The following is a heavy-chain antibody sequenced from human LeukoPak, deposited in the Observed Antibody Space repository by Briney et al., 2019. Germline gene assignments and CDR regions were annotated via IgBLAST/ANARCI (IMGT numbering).Heavy chain of an antibody. CDR2: MSGDTLST. D-gene: IGHD1-1*01. Sequence: GGSLRLSCVASGFTFRDYAMSWVRQAPGKGLEWVSTMSGDTLSTWYADSVKGRFTITRDNSKNTVYLQMNSLTSDDTGLYYCAKKWPTLGGTTVAFESWGQGTLVTVSS. J-gene: IGHJ4*02. V-gene: IGHV3-23*01. CDR1: GFTFRDYA. CDR3: AKKWPTLGGTTVAFES.